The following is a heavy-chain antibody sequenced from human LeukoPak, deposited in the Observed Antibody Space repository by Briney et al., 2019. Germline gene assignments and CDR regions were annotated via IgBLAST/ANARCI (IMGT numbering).Heavy chain of an antibody. CDR3: ARDVTMVRGARYRPYKWFDP. D-gene: IGHD3-10*01. CDR2: IIPIFGTA. Sequence: EASVKVSCKASGGTFSSYAISWVRQAPGQGLEWMGGIIPIFGTANYAQKFQGRVTISADESTSTVYMELSSLRSEDTAVYYCARDVTMVRGARYRPYKWFDPWGQGTLVTVSS. CDR1: GGTFSSYA. V-gene: IGHV1-69*13. J-gene: IGHJ5*02.